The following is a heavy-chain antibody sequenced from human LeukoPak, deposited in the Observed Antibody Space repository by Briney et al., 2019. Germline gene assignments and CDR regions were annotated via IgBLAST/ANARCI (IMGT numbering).Heavy chain of an antibody. D-gene: IGHD6-19*01. Sequence: PSETLFLTCTVSGVSISSYYWSWIRQPAGKGLEWIGRIYTSGSTNYNPSLKSRVTMSVDTSKNQFSLKLSSVTAADTAVYYCARDPLAVAGISRNWFDPWGQGTLVTVSS. J-gene: IGHJ5*02. CDR3: ARDPLAVAGISRNWFDP. CDR1: GVSISSYY. CDR2: IYTSGST. V-gene: IGHV4-4*07.